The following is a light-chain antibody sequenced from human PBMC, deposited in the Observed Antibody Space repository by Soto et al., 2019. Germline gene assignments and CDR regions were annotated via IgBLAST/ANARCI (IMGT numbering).Light chain of an antibody. CDR3: QQHINWPLT. V-gene: IGKV3-11*01. CDR1: QSVNRY. CDR2: DAS. J-gene: IGKJ4*01. Sequence: EIVLTQSPATLSLSPGERATLSCRASQSVNRYLAWYQQKPGQAPRLLIYDASNRATGIPARFSGSGSGTDFTLTISSLESEDFAVYYCQQHINWPLTFGGGTKVEIK.